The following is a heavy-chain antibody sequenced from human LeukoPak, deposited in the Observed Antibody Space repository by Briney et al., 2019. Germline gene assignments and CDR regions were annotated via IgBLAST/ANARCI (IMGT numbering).Heavy chain of an antibody. CDR2: IYHSGST. D-gene: IGHD3-10*01. J-gene: IGHJ4*02. CDR3: ARLTRITMVRGKTSQYYFDY. CDR1: GGSISSSNW. V-gene: IGHV4-4*02. Sequence: PSETLSLTCAVSGGSISSSNWWSWVRQPPGKGLEWIGEIYHSGSTNYNPSLKSRVTISVDTSKNQFSLKLSSVTAADTAVYYCARLTRITMVRGKTSQYYFDYWGQGTLVTVSS.